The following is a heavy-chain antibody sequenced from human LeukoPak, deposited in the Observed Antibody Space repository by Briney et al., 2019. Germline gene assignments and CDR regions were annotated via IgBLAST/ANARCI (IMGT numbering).Heavy chain of an antibody. CDR3: ARKGSSWYYFDY. J-gene: IGHJ4*02. CDR1: GFTVSSNY. CDR2: IYSGGST. V-gene: IGHV3-66*01. D-gene: IGHD6-13*01. Sequence: GGSLRLSCAASGFTVSSNYMSWVRQTPGKGLEWVSVIYSGGSTDYADSVKGRFTISRDNSKNTLYLQMNSLRAEDTAVYYCARKGSSWYYFDYWGQGTLVTVSS.